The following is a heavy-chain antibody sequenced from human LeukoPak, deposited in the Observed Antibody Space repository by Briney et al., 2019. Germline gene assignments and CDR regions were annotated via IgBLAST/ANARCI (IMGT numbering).Heavy chain of an antibody. J-gene: IGHJ4*02. CDR2: INPNSGGT. V-gene: IGHV1-2*02. CDR1: GYTFTCYY. CDR3: ARGGEYSRSSSTY. D-gene: IGHD6-6*01. Sequence: GASVKVSCKASGYTFTCYYMHWVRQAAGQGLEWMGWINPNSGGTNYAQKFQGRVTVTRDTSISTAYMELSTLRSDDTAVYYCARGGEYSRSSSTYWGQGTLVTVSS.